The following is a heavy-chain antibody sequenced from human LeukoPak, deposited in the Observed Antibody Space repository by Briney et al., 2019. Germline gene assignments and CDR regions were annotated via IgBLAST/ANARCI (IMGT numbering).Heavy chain of an antibody. Sequence: PGGSLRLSCAASGFTFSAYAMSWVRQAPGKGLEWVSSISDSAGSTYYAASVTGRFTISRDSSRTTLYLQVNSLKAEDTAVYYCAKQSAGVTTGYFDYWGPGTLVTVSS. CDR1: GFTFSAYA. J-gene: IGHJ4*02. CDR3: AKQSAGVTTGYFDY. V-gene: IGHV3-23*01. D-gene: IGHD1-26*01. CDR2: ISDSAGST.